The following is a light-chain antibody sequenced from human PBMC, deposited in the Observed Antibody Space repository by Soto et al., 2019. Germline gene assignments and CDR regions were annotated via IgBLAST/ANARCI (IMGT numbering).Light chain of an antibody. CDR3: QQYYSTPRT. J-gene: IGKJ4*01. CDR1: QTVLFSSTNNNY. Sequence: DIVMTQSPDSLAVSLGERATINCKSSQTVLFSSTNNNYLSWYQQKPGQPPKLLIYWASIRDSGVPDRFSGSGSGTDFTLTISSLQAEDVAVYYCQQYYSTPRTFGGGTKVEIK. CDR2: WAS. V-gene: IGKV4-1*01.